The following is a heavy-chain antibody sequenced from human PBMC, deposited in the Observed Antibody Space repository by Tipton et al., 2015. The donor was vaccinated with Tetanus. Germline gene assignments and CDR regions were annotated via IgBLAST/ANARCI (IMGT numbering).Heavy chain of an antibody. V-gene: IGHV1-69*06. D-gene: IGHD2-21*01. Sequence: QLVQSGAEVKKPGTSVRVSCKTSGGTFKSYAISWVRQAPGQGLEWMGGIFPQFGTSNYAPQFQGRVTITADTSTGTAYMDLSSLRSDDTAVYYCARADKRMVVGATNWFDPWGQGTLVTVS. CDR3: ARADKRMVVGATNWFDP. CDR1: GGTFKSYA. CDR2: IFPQFGTS. J-gene: IGHJ5*02.